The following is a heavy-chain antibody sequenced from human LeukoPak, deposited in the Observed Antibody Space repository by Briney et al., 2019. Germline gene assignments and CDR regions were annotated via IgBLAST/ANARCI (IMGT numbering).Heavy chain of an antibody. Sequence: SETLSLTCTVSGGSIIGNRDYWGWIRQPPGKGLEWIASIHYSGATYYNSPLQSRLTISMDMSKNHFSLRVTSVTASDTALYYCARQRDTARIGAFDIWGQGTMAIVSS. V-gene: IGHV4-39*01. D-gene: IGHD5-18*01. CDR1: GGSIIGNRDY. J-gene: IGHJ3*02. CDR2: IHYSGAT. CDR3: ARQRDTARIGAFDI.